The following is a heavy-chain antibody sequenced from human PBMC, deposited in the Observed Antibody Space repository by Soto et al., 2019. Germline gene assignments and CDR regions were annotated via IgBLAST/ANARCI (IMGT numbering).Heavy chain of an antibody. CDR3: ARVGDGWGYDYYIAV. CDR1: GFTFSDYY. V-gene: IGHV3-11*01. J-gene: IGHJ6*03. CDR2: ISSSGSTI. D-gene: IGHD3-16*01. Sequence: QVQLVESGGGLVKPGGSLRLSCAASGFTFSDYYMSCIRQAPGKGLEWVSDISSSGSTIYYADSVKGRFTISRDNAKNSLHLQTNSLRAEAAGVYYGARVGDGWGYDYYIAVWGKGTAVTVSS.